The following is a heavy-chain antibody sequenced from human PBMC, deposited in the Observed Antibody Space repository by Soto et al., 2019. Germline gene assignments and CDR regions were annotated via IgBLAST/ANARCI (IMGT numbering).Heavy chain of an antibody. D-gene: IGHD3-10*01. V-gene: IGHV4-34*01. J-gene: IGHJ5*02. CDR2: INHSGST. CDR1: GGSFSGYY. Sequence: LSLTCAVYGGSFSGYYWSWIRQPPGKGLEWIGEINHSGSTNYNPSLKSRVTISVDTSKNQFSLKLSSVTAADTAVYYCARGLLWFGELPGDWFDPWGQGTLVTVSS. CDR3: ARGLLWFGELPGDWFDP.